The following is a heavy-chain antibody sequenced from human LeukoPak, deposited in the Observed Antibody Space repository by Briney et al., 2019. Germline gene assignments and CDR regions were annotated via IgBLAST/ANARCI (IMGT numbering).Heavy chain of an antibody. CDR1: GYTFTSYG. CDR3: ARLRLGEVYYFYMDF. CDR2: ISAYNGDT. Sequence: ASVKVSCKASGYTFTSYGISWVRQAPGQGLEWMGWISAYNGDTDYAQNLQGRVTMTTDTSTSTAYMELRSLRSDDTAVYYCARLRLGEVYYFYMDFWGEGTTVTVSS. J-gene: IGHJ6*03. V-gene: IGHV1-18*01. D-gene: IGHD3-16*01.